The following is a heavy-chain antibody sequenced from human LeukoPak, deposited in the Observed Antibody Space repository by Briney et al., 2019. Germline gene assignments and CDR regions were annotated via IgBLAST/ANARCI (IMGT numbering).Heavy chain of an antibody. D-gene: IGHD6-19*01. CDR2: IYYSGTN. CDR1: GGSISSNC. CDR3: ARDCSSGWYFDY. Sequence: SENLSFNCTVSGGSISSNCWSWIRPRPGQGLEWIGYIYYSGTNNYNTSLSRLATISVDTSTNPFSQKLSSVTDAATVEYCWARDCSSGWYFDYWGEGTLVTVSS. V-gene: IGHV4-59*01. J-gene: IGHJ4*02.